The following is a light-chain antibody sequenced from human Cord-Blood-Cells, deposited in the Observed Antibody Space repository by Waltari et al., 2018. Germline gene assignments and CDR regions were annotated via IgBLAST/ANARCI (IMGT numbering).Light chain of an antibody. CDR1: SGSIASTY. CDR3: QSYDSSNVV. CDR2: EDN. Sequence: NFMLTQPHSVSESPGKTVTISCTRSSGSIASTYVQWYQQRPGSSPTPVIYEDNQRPSGVPDRFSGSIDISSNSASLTISGLKTEDEADYYCQSYDSSNVVFGGGTKLTVL. V-gene: IGLV6-57*01. J-gene: IGLJ2*01.